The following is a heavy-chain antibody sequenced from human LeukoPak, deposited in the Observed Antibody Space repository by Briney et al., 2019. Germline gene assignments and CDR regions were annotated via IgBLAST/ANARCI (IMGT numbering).Heavy chain of an antibody. D-gene: IGHD3-3*01. CDR1: GFTFSSSG. Sequence: GGSLRLSCAASGFTFSSSGMHWVRQAPGKALEWVAFIRYDGGKTYYGDSMKGRFTISRDNSENTLHLQMNSLRTEDTAVYYCAKDRSTIFGEVTFDYWGQGTLVTVSS. CDR3: AKDRSTIFGEVTFDY. CDR2: IRYDGGKT. V-gene: IGHV3-30*02. J-gene: IGHJ4*02.